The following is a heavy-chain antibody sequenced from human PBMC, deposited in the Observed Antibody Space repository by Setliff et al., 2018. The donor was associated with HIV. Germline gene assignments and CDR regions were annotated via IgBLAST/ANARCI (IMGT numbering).Heavy chain of an antibody. J-gene: IGHJ4*03. CDR2: INTDNANT. CDR1: GYTFTTYT. V-gene: IGHV1-3*04. D-gene: IGHD3-9*01. CDR3: AGPQHLVDDIFNF. Sequence: ASVKVSCKASGYTFTTYTIHWVRQAPGQGFEWMGRINTDNANTEYSQKFQGRVAITRDTSASTAYMELSSLRSEDTAVYFCAGPQHLVDDIFNFWGQGTLVTVSS.